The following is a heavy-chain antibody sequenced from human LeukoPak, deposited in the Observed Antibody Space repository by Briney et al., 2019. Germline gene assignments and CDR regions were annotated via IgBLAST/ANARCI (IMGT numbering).Heavy chain of an antibody. D-gene: IGHD2-21*02. CDR3: ARDWAALTYCGGDCYGGYFDY. Sequence: SVKVSCKASGGTFSSYAISWVRQAPGQGREWMGRIIPIFGTANYAQKFQGRVTITTDESTSKACMELSSLRSEDTAVYYCARDWAALTYCGGDCYGGYFDYWGQGTLVTVSS. CDR2: IIPIFGTA. J-gene: IGHJ4*02. CDR1: GGTFSSYA. V-gene: IGHV1-69*05.